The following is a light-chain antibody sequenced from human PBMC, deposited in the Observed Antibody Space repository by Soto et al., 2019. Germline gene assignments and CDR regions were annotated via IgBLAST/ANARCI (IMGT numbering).Light chain of an antibody. Sequence: SVLPQPASVSGSPGQSITVSCTGTSSDVGGYNYVSWYPQHPGKAPEFMIYDVSNRPSGVSNRFSGSKSGNTASLTISGLQAEDEADYYCSSYTTSNTRQIVFGTGTKVTVL. CDR1: SSDVGGYNY. J-gene: IGLJ1*01. CDR2: DVS. CDR3: SSYTTSNTRQIV. V-gene: IGLV2-14*01.